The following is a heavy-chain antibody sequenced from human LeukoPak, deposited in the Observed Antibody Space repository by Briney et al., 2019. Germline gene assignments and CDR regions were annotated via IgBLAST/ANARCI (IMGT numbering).Heavy chain of an antibody. CDR1: GGSTSSYY. J-gene: IGHJ4*02. D-gene: IGHD3-22*01. CDR3: AREGLDRSSGYYFIDY. V-gene: IGHV4-59*01. Sequence: SETLSLTCTVSGGSTSSYYWSWIRQPPGKGLEWIGYIYYSGSTNYNPSLKSRVTISVDTSKNQFSLKLSSVTAADTAVYYCAREGLDRSSGYYFIDYWGQGTLVTVSS. CDR2: IYYSGST.